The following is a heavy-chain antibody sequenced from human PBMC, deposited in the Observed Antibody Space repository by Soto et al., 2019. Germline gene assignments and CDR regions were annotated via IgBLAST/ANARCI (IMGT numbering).Heavy chain of an antibody. V-gene: IGHV1-8*01. CDR1: GYTFTSYD. Sequence: QVQLVQSGAEVKKPGASVKVSCKASGYTFTSYDINWGRQATGQGLEWMGWMNPNSGNTGYAQKFQGRVTMTRNTAISTAYMELSSLRSEDTAVYYCARSYRRGGYSGYHPLDYWGQGTLVTVSS. J-gene: IGHJ4*02. CDR3: ARSYRRGGYSGYHPLDY. D-gene: IGHD5-12*01. CDR2: MNPNSGNT.